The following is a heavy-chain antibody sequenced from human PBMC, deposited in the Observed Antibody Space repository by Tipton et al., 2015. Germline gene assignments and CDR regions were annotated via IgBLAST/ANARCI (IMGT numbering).Heavy chain of an antibody. J-gene: IGHJ3*02. CDR3: ARHTPWYQGDAFDI. V-gene: IGHV4-34*01. CDR2: INHVGDT. CDR1: GGSFNDFY. D-gene: IGHD6-13*01. Sequence: TLSLTCTASGGSFNDFYWSWIRQPPGKGLEWVGQINHVGDTNYNPSLKSRVTISIDTSKNQFSLKLRSVTAANTAVYYCARHTPWYQGDAFDIWCQGTMVTVSS.